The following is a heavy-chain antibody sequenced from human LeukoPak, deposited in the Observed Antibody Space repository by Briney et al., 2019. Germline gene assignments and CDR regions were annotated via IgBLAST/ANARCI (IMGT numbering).Heavy chain of an antibody. V-gene: IGHV5-51*01. CDR1: GYRFTSYW. CDR3: ARRPYSSTWYYFDY. D-gene: IGHD6-13*01. Sequence: GEPLKISFKGSGYRFTSYWIAWVRPMPGKGLEWMGIIYPGDSDTRYSPSFQGQVTISADKSISTAYLQWSSLKASDAAMYYCARRPYSSTWYYFDYWGQGTLVTVSS. CDR2: IYPGDSDT. J-gene: IGHJ4*02.